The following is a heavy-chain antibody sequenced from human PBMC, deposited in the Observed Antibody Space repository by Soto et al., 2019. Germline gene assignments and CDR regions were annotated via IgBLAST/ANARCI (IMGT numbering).Heavy chain of an antibody. J-gene: IGHJ6*02. V-gene: IGHV3-48*03. CDR3: ASVTLRVFSGIDL. D-gene: IGHD2-21*02. CDR2: SSRSGSVI. CDR1: ELTFSNSE. Sequence: XESLGLSCAASELTFSNSEMHGVRKGQGEGLEWLSYSSRSGSVIYYADSVKGRFTISRDNAKNLLYLQMTSLRAEDTAVYFCASVTLRVFSGIDLWGQGTTVTVSS.